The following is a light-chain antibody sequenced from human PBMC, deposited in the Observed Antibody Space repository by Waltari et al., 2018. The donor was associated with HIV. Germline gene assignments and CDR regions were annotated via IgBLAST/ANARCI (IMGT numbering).Light chain of an antibody. CDR3: QQRSHWPPGIT. J-gene: IGKJ4*01. V-gene: IGKV3-11*01. CDR2: DAS. CDR1: QSVSSY. Sequence: IVLTQSPATLSLSPAEGATLSGRASQSVSSYLAWYQQKPGQAPRLLMYDASNRATGIPARFSGSGSGTDFTLTISSLEPEDLAVYYCQQRSHWPPGITFGGGTKVEIK.